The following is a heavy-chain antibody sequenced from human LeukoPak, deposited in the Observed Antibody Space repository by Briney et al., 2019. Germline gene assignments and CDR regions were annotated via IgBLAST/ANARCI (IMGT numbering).Heavy chain of an antibody. Sequence: GGSLRLSCGVSGITLSNYAMSWVRQAPGEGLEWVAGLSGSAGGTTYAASVKGRFTISRDNSKNTLFLQMDRLRAEDTAVYFCAKRGVVVRVFLVGFHREAYYFDSWGQGAQVTVSS. J-gene: IGHJ4*02. CDR2: LSGSAGGT. CDR3: AKRGVVVRVFLVGFHREAYYFDS. CDR1: GITLSNYA. D-gene: IGHD3-16*02. V-gene: IGHV3-23*01.